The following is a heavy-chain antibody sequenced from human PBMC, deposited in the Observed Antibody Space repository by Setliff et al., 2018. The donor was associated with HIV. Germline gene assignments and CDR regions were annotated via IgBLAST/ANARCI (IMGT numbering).Heavy chain of an antibody. V-gene: IGHV4-39*01. CDR1: GGSISSSSYY. D-gene: IGHD5-12*01. Sequence: KPSETLSLTCTVSGGSISSSSYYWGWIRQPPGKGLEWIGSIYYSGSTYYSPSLNSRFTISVDTSKNQFSLKLRSVTAADTAVYYCARQPLYNDYDWRSYYFDYWGQGSLVTVSS. J-gene: IGHJ4*02. CDR3: ARQPLYNDYDWRSYYFDY. CDR2: IYYSGST.